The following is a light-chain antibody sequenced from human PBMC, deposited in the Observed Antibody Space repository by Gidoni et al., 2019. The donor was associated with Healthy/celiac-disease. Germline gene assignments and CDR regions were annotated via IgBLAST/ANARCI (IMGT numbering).Light chain of an antibody. CDR3: QQSYSTPLT. CDR2: AAS. Sequence: DIQITQSPSSLSASVVDRVTITCPASQSISSYLNWYQQKPVKAHKLLIYAASSMQSVVPSRFSGSGSGTDFTLTISSLQPEDFATYYCQQSYSTPLTFGGGTKVEIK. J-gene: IGKJ4*01. CDR1: QSISSY. V-gene: IGKV1-39*01.